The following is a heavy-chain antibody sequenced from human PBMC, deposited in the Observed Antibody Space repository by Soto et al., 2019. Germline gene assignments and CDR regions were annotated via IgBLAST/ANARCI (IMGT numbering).Heavy chain of an antibody. J-gene: IGHJ6*02. D-gene: IGHD3-10*01. CDR3: AREGSNEYYYYGMAV. CDR1: GGTFSSYA. CDR2: IIRIFGTP. Sequence: QVQLVQSGAEVKKPGSSVKVSCKASGGTFSSYAINWVRQAPGQGLEWRGGIIRIFGTPDYAQRFQGRVTXXADESTSTAYMELSSLRSEDTAVYYCAREGSNEYYYYGMAVGGQGTTVTVSS. V-gene: IGHV1-69*12.